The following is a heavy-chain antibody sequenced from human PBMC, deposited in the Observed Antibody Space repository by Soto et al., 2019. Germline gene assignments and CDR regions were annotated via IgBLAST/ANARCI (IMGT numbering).Heavy chain of an antibody. Sequence: GGSLRLSCAASGFTFSSYVMHWVRQAPGKGLEWVAVIWYDGSNKYYADSVKGRFTISRDNSKNTLYLQMNSLRAEDTAVYYCARDLYYYDSSGPFDYWGQGTLVTVSS. V-gene: IGHV3-33*01. CDR2: IWYDGSNK. CDR3: ARDLYYYDSSGPFDY. J-gene: IGHJ4*02. D-gene: IGHD3-22*01. CDR1: GFTFSSYV.